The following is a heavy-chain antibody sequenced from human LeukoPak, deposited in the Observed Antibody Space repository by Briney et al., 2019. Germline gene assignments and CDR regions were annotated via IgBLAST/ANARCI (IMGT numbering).Heavy chain of an antibody. V-gene: IGHV4-34*01. CDR3: ARGGAVLGIGYYYYYMDV. Sequence: NPSETLSLTCAVYGGSFSGYYWYWIRQPPGKGLEWIGEINHSGSTNYNPSLKSRVTISVDTSKNQFSLKVRSVTAADTAVYHCARGGAVLGIGYYYYYMDVWGKGTTVTVSS. CDR1: GGSFSGYY. CDR2: INHSGST. D-gene: IGHD7-27*01. J-gene: IGHJ6*03.